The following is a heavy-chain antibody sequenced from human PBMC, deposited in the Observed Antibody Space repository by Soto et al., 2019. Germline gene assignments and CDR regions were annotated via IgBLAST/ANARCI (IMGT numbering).Heavy chain of an antibody. V-gene: IGHV3-30-3*01. J-gene: IGHJ4*02. D-gene: IGHD3-10*01. CDR1: GFTFSSYA. Sequence: GGSLRLSCAASGFTFSSYAMHWVRQAPGKGLEWVAVISYDGSNKYYADSVKGRFTISRDNSKNTLYLQMNSLRAEDTAVYYCARYSLHGSGSLARGYFDYWGQGTLVTVSS. CDR2: ISYDGSNK. CDR3: ARYSLHGSGSLARGYFDY.